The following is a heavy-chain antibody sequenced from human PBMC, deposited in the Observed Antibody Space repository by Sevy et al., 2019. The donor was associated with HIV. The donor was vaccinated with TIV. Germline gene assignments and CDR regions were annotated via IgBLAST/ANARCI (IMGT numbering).Heavy chain of an antibody. D-gene: IGHD3-3*01. CDR3: AGDPVIGITIFGVGDYYGMDV. V-gene: IGHV7-4-1*02. J-gene: IGHJ6*02. CDR2: INTNTGNP. CDR1: GYTFTSYA. Sequence: ASVKVSCKASGYTFTSYAMNWVRQAPGQGLEWMGWINTNTGNPTYDQGFTGRFVFSLDTSVSTAYLQISSLKAEDTAVYYWAGDPVIGITIFGVGDYYGMDVWGQGTTVTVSS.